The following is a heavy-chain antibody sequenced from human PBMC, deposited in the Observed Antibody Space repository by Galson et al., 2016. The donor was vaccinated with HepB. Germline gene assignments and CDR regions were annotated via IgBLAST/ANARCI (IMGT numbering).Heavy chain of an antibody. Sequence: SETLSLTCSVSGDSISEPHWWIWVRQPPGKGLEWIGQIYPSGRTNYSPSLRSRVTILVDKSKNQFSLNLSSVTAADTAVYYWAREWGGAGKYDSWGPGSLVTVSS. D-gene: IGHD3-16*01. CDR3: AREWGGAGKYDS. J-gene: IGHJ5*01. CDR1: GDSISEPHW. V-gene: IGHV4-4*02. CDR2: IYPSGRT.